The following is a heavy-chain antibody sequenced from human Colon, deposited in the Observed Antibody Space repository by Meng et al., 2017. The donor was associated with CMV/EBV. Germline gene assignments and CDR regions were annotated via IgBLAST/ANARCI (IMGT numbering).Heavy chain of an antibody. V-gene: IGHV3-23*01. CDR1: GFNFNNYD. J-gene: IGHJ4*02. Sequence: GGSLRLSCSASGFNFNNYDMSWVRQAPGKGLEWVSSIGGGGFNAYYTEAVKGRFTISRDNSRNTLYLEVSSLGADDTAVYYCARGADYLNFWSGYAYWGQGTLVTVSS. CDR2: IGGGGFNA. D-gene: IGHD3-3*01. CDR3: ARGADYLNFWSGYAY.